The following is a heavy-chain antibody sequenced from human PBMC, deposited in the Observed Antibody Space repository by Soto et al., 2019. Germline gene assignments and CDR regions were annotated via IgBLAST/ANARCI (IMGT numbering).Heavy chain of an antibody. J-gene: IGHJ5*02. V-gene: IGHV5-10-1*01. CDR2: IDPSDSYT. D-gene: IGHD3-10*01. Sequence: GESLKISCKGSGYSFTSYWISWVRQMPGKGLEWMGRIDPSDSYTNYSPSFQGHVTISADKSISTAYLQWSSLKASDTAMYYCARHGITMVRGVISRTGWFDPWGQGTLVTVSS. CDR1: GYSFTSYW. CDR3: ARHGITMVRGVISRTGWFDP.